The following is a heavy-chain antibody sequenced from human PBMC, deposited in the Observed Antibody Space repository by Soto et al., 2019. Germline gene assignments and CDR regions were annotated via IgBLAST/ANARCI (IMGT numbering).Heavy chain of an antibody. D-gene: IGHD3-10*01. V-gene: IGHV4-59*01. CDR2: IYYSGET. CDR1: GDSISRYY. CDR3: ARDLGGGFLKGSGMDV. J-gene: IGHJ6*02. Sequence: QVQLQESGPGLVKPSETLSLTCTVSGDSISRYYWSWIRLSPGKGLEWIGYIYYSGETNYNPSVKRRVTISVGGTMTQFSLRLSSVTAADTAVYYCARDLGGGFLKGSGMDVWGQGTTVTVSS.